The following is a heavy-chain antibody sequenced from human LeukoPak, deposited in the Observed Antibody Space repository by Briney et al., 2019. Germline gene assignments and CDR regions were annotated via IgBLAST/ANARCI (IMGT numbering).Heavy chain of an antibody. CDR1: GFPLSRYW. CDR3: ARDKSVYGGNSIWYFDY. V-gene: IGHV3-74*03. D-gene: IGHD4-23*01. Sequence: GGSLKLPCAASGFPLSRYWMHWVPHAPGKGLVWVSRFCSDGSTTLYADSVRGRFTISRDNAKNTLYLQMNSLGADDTAVYYCARDKSVYGGNSIWYFDYWGQGTLVTVSS. CDR2: FCSDGSTT. J-gene: IGHJ4*02.